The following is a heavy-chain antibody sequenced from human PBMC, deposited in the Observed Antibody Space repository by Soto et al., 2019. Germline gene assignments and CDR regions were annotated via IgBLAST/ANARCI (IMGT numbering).Heavy chain of an antibody. CDR1: GGSISSSSYY. D-gene: IGHD2-8*01. V-gene: IGHV4-39*01. Sequence: QLQLQESGPGLVKPSATLSLTCTVSGGSISSSSYYWGWIRQPPGKGLEWIGSIYYSGSTYYNPSLKSRVTISVDTSKNQFSLKMSSVTAADTAVYYCASRTNAGDAFDIWGQGTMVTVSS. CDR2: IYYSGST. CDR3: ASRTNAGDAFDI. J-gene: IGHJ3*02.